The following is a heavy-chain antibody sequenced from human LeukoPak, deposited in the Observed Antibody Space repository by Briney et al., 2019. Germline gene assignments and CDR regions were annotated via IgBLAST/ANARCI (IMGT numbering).Heavy chain of an antibody. CDR3: ARDRVFTRELAYYYYYYMDV. V-gene: IGHV4-4*07. J-gene: IGHJ6*03. CDR1: GGSISSYY. D-gene: IGHD1-26*01. CDR2: IYTSGST. Sequence: PSETLSLTCTVSGGSISSYYWSWIRQPPGKGLEWIGRIYTSGSTNYNPSLKSRVTMSVDTSKNQFSLKLSSVTAADTAVYYCARDRVFTRELAYYYYYYMDVWGKGTTVTVSS.